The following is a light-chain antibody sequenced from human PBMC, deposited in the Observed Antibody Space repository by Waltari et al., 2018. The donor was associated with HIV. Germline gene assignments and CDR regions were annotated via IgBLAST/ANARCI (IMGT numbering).Light chain of an antibody. CDR3: SSYTRRGTVV. V-gene: IGLV2-14*03. Sequence: QSALTQPASVSGSPGQSIVLPCTGSSSDIGYYDYVSWYQQYPGQARKALIFEVTSRPPGTSSRFSGSKSATTAFLAISKLQTDDEADYFCSSYTRRGTVVFGGGTRLTVL. CDR2: EVT. J-gene: IGLJ2*01. CDR1: SSDIGYYDY.